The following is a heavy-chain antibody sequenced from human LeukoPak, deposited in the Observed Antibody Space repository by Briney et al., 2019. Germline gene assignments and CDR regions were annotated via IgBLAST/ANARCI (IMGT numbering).Heavy chain of an antibody. V-gene: IGHV4-34*01. J-gene: IGHJ4*02. D-gene: IGHD4-23*01. CDR3: ARVGHVGNSGAY. Sequence: SETLSLTCAVSGGSLSGYYWSWIRQPPGKGLEWIGEINHSGSTNNNPSLKSRVTISIETSKNQFSLKVTSVTAADTAAYYCARVGHVGNSGAYWGQGTLVTVSS. CDR2: INHSGST. CDR1: GGSLSGYY.